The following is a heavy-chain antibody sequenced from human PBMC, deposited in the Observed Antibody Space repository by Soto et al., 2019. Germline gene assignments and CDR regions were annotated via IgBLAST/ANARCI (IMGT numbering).Heavy chain of an antibody. CDR2: IYYSGST. CDR1: GGSISSSSYY. V-gene: IGHV4-39*01. J-gene: IGHJ6*02. Sequence: SETLSLTCTVSGGSISSSSYYGGWIRQPPGKGLEWIGSIYYSGSTYYNPSLKSRVTISVDTSKNQFSLKLSSVTAADTAVYYCASQLDYDFWSGYASYGMDVWGQGTTVT. D-gene: IGHD3-3*01. CDR3: ASQLDYDFWSGYASYGMDV.